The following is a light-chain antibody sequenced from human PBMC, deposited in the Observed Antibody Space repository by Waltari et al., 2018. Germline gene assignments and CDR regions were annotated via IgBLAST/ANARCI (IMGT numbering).Light chain of an antibody. V-gene: IGLV2-23*01. J-gene: IGLJ3*02. CDR1: RCVVGSYDL. CDR2: EGS. CDR3: CSYAGSNWV. Sequence: QSALTQPASVSGSPGQSITLSSTATRCVVGSYDLVSWYQQHPGRAPKLMIYEGSKRPSGVSNRFSGSKSGNTASLTISGLQAEDEADYYCCSYAGSNWVFGGGTKLTVL.